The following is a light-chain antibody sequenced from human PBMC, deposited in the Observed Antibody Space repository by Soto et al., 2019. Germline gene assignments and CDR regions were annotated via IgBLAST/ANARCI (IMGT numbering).Light chain of an antibody. CDR1: SSNVGAGYD. J-gene: IGLJ2*01. Sequence: QAVLTQPPSVSGAPGQRITISCTGTSSNVGAGYDVHWYQHLPGRAPRLLMYSNNQRPSGVPDRFSGSKSGTSAPLAISGLQSEDEADYYCSTWDDSLNGVVFGGGTKLTVL. CDR2: SNN. CDR3: STWDDSLNGVV. V-gene: IGLV1-40*02.